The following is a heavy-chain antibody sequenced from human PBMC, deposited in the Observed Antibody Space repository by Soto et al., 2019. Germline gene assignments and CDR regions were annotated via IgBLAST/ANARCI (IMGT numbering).Heavy chain of an antibody. CDR3: AWTRGVVVVAATFDY. CDR1: GGTFSSYS. D-gene: IGHD2-15*01. V-gene: IGHV1-69*12. Sequence: QVQLVQSGAEVKKPGSSVKVSCKASGGTFSSYSINWVRQAPGQGLEWMGGIIPIFGTANYAQKFQGRVTITADESPSTAYMELSSLRSEDTAVYYCAWTRGVVVVAATFDYWGQGTLVTVSS. J-gene: IGHJ4*02. CDR2: IIPIFGTA.